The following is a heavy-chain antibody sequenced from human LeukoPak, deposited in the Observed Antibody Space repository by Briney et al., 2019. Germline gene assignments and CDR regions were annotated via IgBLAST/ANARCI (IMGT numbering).Heavy chain of an antibody. CDR3: ARDGPRGDYDY. CDR2: IYTSGST. Sequence: PSDTPSLTCTVSGGSISSYYWNWIRQPAGKGLEWIGRIYTSGSTNYNPCLKSRVTISVDTSKNQFSLKLSSVTAADTAVYYCARDGPRGDYDYWGQGTLVTVSS. J-gene: IGHJ4*02. V-gene: IGHV4-4*07. CDR1: GGSISSYY. D-gene: IGHD4-17*01.